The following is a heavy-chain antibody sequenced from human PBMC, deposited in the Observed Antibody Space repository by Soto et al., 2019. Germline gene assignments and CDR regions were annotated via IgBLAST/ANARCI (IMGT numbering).Heavy chain of an antibody. CDR2: IIPIFGTP. CDR1: GGPFSTYT. CDR3: ARKIYRAKTYGLVV. D-gene: IGHD1-26*01. Sequence: QVQLVQSGAEVKKPGSSVKVSCKASGGPFSTYTISWVRQAPGRGLEWMGGIIPIFGTPNYAQWFQGRVTITADESTTTAYMELSSLRFEDTAVYYFARKIYRAKTYGLVVWGQGTTVTVSS. V-gene: IGHV1-69*01. J-gene: IGHJ6*02.